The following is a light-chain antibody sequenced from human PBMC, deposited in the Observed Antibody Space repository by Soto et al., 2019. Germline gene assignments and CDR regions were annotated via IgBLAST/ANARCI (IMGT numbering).Light chain of an antibody. CDR1: TSDIGRYNY. V-gene: IGLV2-14*03. J-gene: IGLJ1*01. Sequence: ALTQPASVSGSPGQSITISCTGTTSDIGRYNYVSWYQQHPGKAPKLIIYDVNYRPSGVSDRFSGSKSGNTASLTISGLQAEDEADYYCCAYRSSSILYVFGTGTKLTGL. CDR3: CAYRSSSILYV. CDR2: DVN.